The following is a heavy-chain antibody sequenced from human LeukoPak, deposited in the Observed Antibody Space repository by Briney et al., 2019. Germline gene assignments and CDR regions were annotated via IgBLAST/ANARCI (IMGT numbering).Heavy chain of an antibody. Sequence: PGGSLRLSCVVSGFTFSNHGMSWVRQTPGKGLEWVSGISGSGASTYYADSVKGRFTISRDNSKNTLYLQTNSLRAEDTAIYYCAKGVELDWFTVTTYYFDYWGQGTLVTVSS. CDR1: GFTFSNHG. CDR3: AKGVELDWFTVTTYYFDY. D-gene: IGHD4-17*01. J-gene: IGHJ4*02. CDR2: ISGSGAST. V-gene: IGHV3-23*01.